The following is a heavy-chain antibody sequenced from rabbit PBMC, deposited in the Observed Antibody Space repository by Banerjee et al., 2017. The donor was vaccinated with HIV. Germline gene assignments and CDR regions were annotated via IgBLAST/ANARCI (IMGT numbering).Heavy chain of an antibody. CDR1: GFSFSSSYY. J-gene: IGHJ4*01. Sequence: QEQLEESGGDLVKPGASLTLTCTASGFSFSSSYYMCWVRQAPGKGLELIACIYTSSGSTWYASWVNGRFTISRSTSLNTVTLQMTSLTGADTATYFCAIDAYVDVGWATYFGLWGP. CDR2: IYTSSGST. CDR3: AIDAYVDVGWATYFGL. V-gene: IGHV1S43*01. D-gene: IGHD6-1*01.